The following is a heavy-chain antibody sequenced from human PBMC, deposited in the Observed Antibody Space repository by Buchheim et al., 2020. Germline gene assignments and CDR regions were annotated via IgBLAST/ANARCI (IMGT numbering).Heavy chain of an antibody. V-gene: IGHV4-59*01. CDR2: IYYSGST. CDR3: ARVGQQQEPTFDY. Sequence: QVQLQESGPGLVKPSETLSLTCTVSGGSISSYYWSWIRQPPGKGLEWIGYIYYSGSTNYNSSLKSRVTISVDTSKNQFSLKLSSVTAADTAVYYCARVGQQQEPTFDYWGKGTL. J-gene: IGHJ4*02. CDR1: GGSISSYY. D-gene: IGHD1-14*01.